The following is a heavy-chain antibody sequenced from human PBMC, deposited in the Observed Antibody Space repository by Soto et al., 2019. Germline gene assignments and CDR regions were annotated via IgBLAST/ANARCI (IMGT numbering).Heavy chain of an antibody. CDR2: IFSNDEK. V-gene: IGHV2-26*01. Sequence: SGPTLVNPTETLTLTCTVSGFSLSNARMGVSWIRQPPGKALEWLAHIFSNDEKSYSTSLKSRLTISKDTSKSQVVLTMTNMDPVDTATYYCARTRVVAGYYIPPYYFDYWGQGTLVTVSS. D-gene: IGHD3-9*01. CDR3: ARTRVVAGYYIPPYYFDY. CDR1: GFSLSNARMG. J-gene: IGHJ4*02.